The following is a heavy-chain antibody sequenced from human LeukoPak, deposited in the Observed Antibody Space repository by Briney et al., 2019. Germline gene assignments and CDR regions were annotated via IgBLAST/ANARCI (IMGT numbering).Heavy chain of an antibody. CDR1: GFTFSSYW. J-gene: IGHJ4*02. CDR2: INSGGSSI. CDR3: ARSNQADDY. V-gene: IGHV3-74*01. D-gene: IGHD1-14*01. Sequence: GGSLSLSCAASGFTFSSYWMHWVRHVPGKGLVWVARINSGGSSITYADSVKGRFTISRDNAKNTLYLQMDSLRAEDTGVYYCARSNQADDYWGQGTLVTVSS.